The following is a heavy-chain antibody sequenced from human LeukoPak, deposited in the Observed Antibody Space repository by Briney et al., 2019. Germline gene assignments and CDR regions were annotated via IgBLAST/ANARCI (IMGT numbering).Heavy chain of an antibody. J-gene: IGHJ5*02. CDR2: IYYSGST. Sequence: PSETLSLTGTVSGGSISSYYWSWIRQPPGKGLEWIGYIYYSGSTNYNPSLKSRVTISVDTSKNQFSLKLSSVTAADTAVYYCARGTAVVSFDPWGQGTLVTVSS. CDR3: ARGTAVVSFDP. D-gene: IGHD6-19*01. CDR1: GGSISSYY. V-gene: IGHV4-59*01.